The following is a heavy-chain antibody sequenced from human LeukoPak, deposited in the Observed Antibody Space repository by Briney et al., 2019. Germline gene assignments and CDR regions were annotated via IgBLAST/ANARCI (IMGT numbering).Heavy chain of an antibody. CDR2: ITTSRDQ. D-gene: IGHD2-8*01. CDR1: RFIFSSYN. J-gene: IGHJ4*02. CDR3: ARDSYCPNDVCYDY. Sequence: GGSLRLSCAASRFIFSSYNMNWVRQAPGKGLEWVSSITTSRDQYHADSVKGRFTVSRDNAKSSVYLQMDSLRADDTAVYYCARDSYCPNDVCYDYWGQGVLVTVS. V-gene: IGHV3-21*06.